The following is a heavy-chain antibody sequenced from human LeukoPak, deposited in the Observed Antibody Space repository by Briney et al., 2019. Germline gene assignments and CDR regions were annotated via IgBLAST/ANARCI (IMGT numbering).Heavy chain of an antibody. CDR3: TTDITMIVVADFDY. V-gene: IGHV3-15*01. Sequence: GGSLRLSCAGSGFTFSSYAMHWVRQAPGKGLEWVGRIKSKTDGGTTDYAAPVKGRFTISRDDSKNTLYLQMNSLKTEDTAVYYCTTDITMIVVADFDYWGQGTLVTVSS. D-gene: IGHD3-22*01. J-gene: IGHJ4*02. CDR1: GFTFSSYA. CDR2: IKSKTDGGTT.